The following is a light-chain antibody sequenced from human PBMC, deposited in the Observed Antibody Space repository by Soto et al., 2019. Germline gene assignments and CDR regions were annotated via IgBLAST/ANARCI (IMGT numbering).Light chain of an antibody. Sequence: EVVLTQSPSTLSLSPGERATLSCRASQSVSSSYLAWYQQKPGQAPRLLINGASTRATGVPARFSGSGSGTEFTLTISSLQSEDFAVYYCQQRSNWPLMTFGQGTRLEI. CDR3: QQRSNWPLMT. CDR2: GAS. J-gene: IGKJ5*01. CDR1: QSVSSSY. V-gene: IGKV3D-20*02.